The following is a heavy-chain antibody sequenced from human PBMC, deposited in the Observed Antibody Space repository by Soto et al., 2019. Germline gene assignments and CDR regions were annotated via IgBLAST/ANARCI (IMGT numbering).Heavy chain of an antibody. CDR3: ARAKFYRGVMDQFAY. CDR1: GASISSSSFY. D-gene: IGHD3-10*01. Sequence: ASETLSLTCTVSGASISSSSFYWGWIRQPPGKGLESIAYFYYTGSTYYNPSLESRVTITADTSQNQLSLRLTSVTAADTAVYYCARAKFYRGVMDQFAYWGQGTPVTVSS. V-gene: IGHV4-39*07. J-gene: IGHJ4*02. CDR2: FYYTGST.